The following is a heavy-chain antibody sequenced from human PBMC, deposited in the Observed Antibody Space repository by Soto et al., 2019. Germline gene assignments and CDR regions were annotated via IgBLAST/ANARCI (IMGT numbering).Heavy chain of an antibody. CDR2: IYHSGST. CDR3: ARVPREVYDFWSPYYFDY. J-gene: IGHJ4*02. CDR1: GYSISSGYY. Sequence: SETLSLTCAVSGYSISSGYYWGWIRQPPGKGLEWIGSIYHSGSTYYNPSLKSRVTISVDTSKNQFSLKLSSVTAADTAVYYCARVPREVYDFWSPYYFDYWGQGTMVTVSS. V-gene: IGHV4-38-2*01. D-gene: IGHD3-3*01.